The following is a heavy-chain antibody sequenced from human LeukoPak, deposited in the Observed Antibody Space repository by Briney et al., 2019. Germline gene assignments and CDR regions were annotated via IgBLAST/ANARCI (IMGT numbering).Heavy chain of an antibody. V-gene: IGHV1-2*06. J-gene: IGHJ6*03. CDR1: GYTFTGYY. CDR2: INPQSGGT. CDR3: ARGVVAATFYYYMDV. Sequence: ASVKVSCKPSGYTFTGYYIQWVRQAPGQGLEWMGRINPQSGGTNYAQKFQGRVTMTRDTSISTAYMELSRLRSDDTAVYYCARGVVAATFYYYMDVWGKGTTVTVSS. D-gene: IGHD2-15*01.